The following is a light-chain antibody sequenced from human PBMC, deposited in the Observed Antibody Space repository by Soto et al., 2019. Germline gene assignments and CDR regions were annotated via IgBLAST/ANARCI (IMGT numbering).Light chain of an antibody. J-gene: IGKJ5*01. CDR3: QHYGSSLIT. V-gene: IGKV3-20*01. CDR2: GAS. Sequence: EIVLTQSPGTLSLSPGERATLYFSASQSVSNNYLAWYQQKPGQAPRLLIYGASSRATGIPDRFSGSGSGTDFTLTISRLQPEDFAVYYCQHYGSSLITFGQGTRLE. CDR1: QSVSNNY.